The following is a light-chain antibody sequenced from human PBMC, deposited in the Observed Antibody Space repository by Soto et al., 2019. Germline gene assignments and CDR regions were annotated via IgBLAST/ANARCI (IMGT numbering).Light chain of an antibody. CDR2: GAS. V-gene: IGKV3-20*01. Sequence: EIVLTQSPGTLSLSPGERATLSCRASQSVSSSYLAWYQQKPGQAPRLLIYGASSRATGIPDRFSGSGSGTDFTLTISRLEREDFAVYYCQRYGSSPQTFGQGTKLEIK. CDR1: QSVSSSY. CDR3: QRYGSSPQT. J-gene: IGKJ2*01.